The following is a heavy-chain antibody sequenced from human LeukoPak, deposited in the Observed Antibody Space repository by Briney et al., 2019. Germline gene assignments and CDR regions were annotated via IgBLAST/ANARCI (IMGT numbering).Heavy chain of an antibody. Sequence: PGGSLRLSCAASGFTVSSNYMSWVRQAPGKGLEWVSVIYSGGSTYYADSVKGRFTISRDNSKNTLYLQMNSLRAEDTAVYYCARDLSFHGGHYFDYWGQGTLVTVSS. CDR2: IYSGGST. V-gene: IGHV3-53*01. J-gene: IGHJ4*02. CDR3: ARDLSFHGGHYFDY. CDR1: GFTVSSNY. D-gene: IGHD3-10*01.